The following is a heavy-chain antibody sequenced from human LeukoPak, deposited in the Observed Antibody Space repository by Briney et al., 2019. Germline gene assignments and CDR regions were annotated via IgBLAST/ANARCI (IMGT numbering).Heavy chain of an antibody. CDR3: ARGAMVRGVIIWGDYFDY. D-gene: IGHD3-10*01. Sequence: GASVKVSCKASGYTFTGYYMHWVRQAPGQGLEWVGWINPNSGGTNYAQKFQGRVTMTRDTSISTAYMELSRLRSDDTAVYYCARGAMVRGVIIWGDYFDYWGQGTLVTVSS. J-gene: IGHJ4*02. CDR1: GYTFTGYY. CDR2: INPNSGGT. V-gene: IGHV1-2*02.